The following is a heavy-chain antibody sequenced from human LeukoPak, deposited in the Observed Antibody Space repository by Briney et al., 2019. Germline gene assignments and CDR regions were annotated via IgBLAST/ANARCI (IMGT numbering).Heavy chain of an antibody. J-gene: IGHJ5*02. CDR2: MNPNSGNT. CDR1: GSTFTIYD. V-gene: IGHV1-8*01. Sequence: ASVKVSCKASGSTFTIYDINWVRQATGQGLEWMGWMNPNSGNTGYAQKFQGRVTMTRNTSISTAYMELSSLRSEDTAVYYCARGSSWYSLNWFDPWGQGTLVTVSS. CDR3: ARGSSWYSLNWFDP. D-gene: IGHD6-13*01.